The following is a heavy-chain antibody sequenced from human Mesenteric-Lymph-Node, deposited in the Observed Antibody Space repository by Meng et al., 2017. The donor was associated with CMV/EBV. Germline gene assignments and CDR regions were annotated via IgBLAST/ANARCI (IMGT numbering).Heavy chain of an antibody. Sequence: GGSLRLSCAASGFIFSSYEMNWVRQAPGKGLEWVSYISSSGSTIYYAESVKGRFTLSRDNAKNSLYLQMNSLRAEDTAVYYCARGAYYQFDPWGQGTLVTVSS. CDR1: GFIFSSYE. D-gene: IGHD3-10*01. V-gene: IGHV3-48*03. CDR3: ARGAYYQFDP. CDR2: ISSSGSTI. J-gene: IGHJ5*02.